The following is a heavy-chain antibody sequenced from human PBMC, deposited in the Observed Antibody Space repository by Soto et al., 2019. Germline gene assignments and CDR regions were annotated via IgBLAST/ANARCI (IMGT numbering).Heavy chain of an antibody. V-gene: IGHV1-69*01. CDR1: GGTFSSYA. D-gene: IGHD1-7*01. J-gene: IGHJ4*02. CDR3: ARDNVTGTTPYLFDY. CDR2: IIPIFGPA. Sequence: QVQLVQSGAEVRKPGSSVRVSCRASGGTFSSYAINWVRQAPGQGLEWMGGIIPIFGPANYAQRFQGRVTITADESTSTAYMELSSLRSEDTDVYFCARDNVTGTTPYLFDYWGQGTLVTVSS.